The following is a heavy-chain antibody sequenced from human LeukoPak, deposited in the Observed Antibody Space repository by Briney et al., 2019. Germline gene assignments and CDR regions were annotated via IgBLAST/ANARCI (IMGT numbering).Heavy chain of an antibody. CDR1: GSIFSGFD. Sequence: GGSLRLSCAASGSIFSGFDMNWVRQAPGKGLEWIAHIGTSVNAIYYADSVKGRFTISRDNARNSLYLQMDSLRVEDTAVYYCARDSVWFGELLNWGQGALVTVSS. D-gene: IGHD3-10*01. CDR2: IGTSVNAI. V-gene: IGHV3-48*03. J-gene: IGHJ4*02. CDR3: ARDSVWFGELLN.